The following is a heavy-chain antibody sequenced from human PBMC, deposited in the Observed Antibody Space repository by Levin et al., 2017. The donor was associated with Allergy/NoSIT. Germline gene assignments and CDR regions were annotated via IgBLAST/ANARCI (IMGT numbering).Heavy chain of an antibody. Sequence: GESLKISCAASGFTVSSNYMSWVRQAPGKGLEWVSVIYSGGSTYYADSVKGRFTISRDNSKNTLYLQMNSLRAEDTAVYYCAGALPQPRYYYYYYMDVWGKGTTVTVSS. V-gene: IGHV3-53*01. J-gene: IGHJ6*03. CDR3: AGALPQPRYYYYYYMDV. CDR1: GFTVSSNY. CDR2: IYSGGST. D-gene: IGHD2-2*01.